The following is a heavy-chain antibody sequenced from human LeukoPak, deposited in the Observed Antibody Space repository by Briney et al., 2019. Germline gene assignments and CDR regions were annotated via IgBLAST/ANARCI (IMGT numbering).Heavy chain of an antibody. CDR3: ARAIRQNYFDY. CDR1: GFSLGTRGVG. D-gene: IGHD1-1*01. CDR2: IYWNDDH. V-gene: IGHV2-5*01. J-gene: IGHJ4*02. Sequence: SGPTLVNPTQTLTLTCTFSGFSLGTRGVGVGWIRQPPGKALEWLSLIYWNDDHRYTPSLKSRLTITKHTSKNQVVLTMTNMDPVDTATYYCARAIRQNYFDYWGQGTLVTVSS.